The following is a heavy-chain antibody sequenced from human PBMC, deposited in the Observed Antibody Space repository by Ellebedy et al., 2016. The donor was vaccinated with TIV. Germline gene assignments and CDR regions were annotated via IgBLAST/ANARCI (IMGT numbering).Heavy chain of an antibody. CDR3: TTDLVVAATPSGMDV. CDR1: GFTFSSYG. D-gene: IGHD2-15*01. Sequence: GGSLRLSXAASGFTFSSYGMHWVRQAPGKGLEWVSSISSSSSYIYYADSVKGRFTISRDNAKNSLYLQMNSLKTEDTAVYYCTTDLVVAATPSGMDVWGQGTTVTVSS. J-gene: IGHJ6*02. V-gene: IGHV3-21*03. CDR2: ISSSSSYI.